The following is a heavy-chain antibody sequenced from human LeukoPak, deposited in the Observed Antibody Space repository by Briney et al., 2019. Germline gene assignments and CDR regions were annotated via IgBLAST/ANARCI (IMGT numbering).Heavy chain of an antibody. J-gene: IGHJ6*04. V-gene: IGHV4-61*01. D-gene: IGHD2-2*01. CDR3: ARQLVVPAAMVGYYYYYGMDV. Sequence: SETLSLTCTVSGGSVSSDRYFWSWIRQPPGMGLEWIGYIYYSGSTNYNPSLKSRFTISVDTSKNQFSLKLSSVTAADTAVYYCARQLVVPAAMVGYYYYYGMDVWGKGTTVTVSS. CDR2: IYYSGST. CDR1: GGSVSSDRYF.